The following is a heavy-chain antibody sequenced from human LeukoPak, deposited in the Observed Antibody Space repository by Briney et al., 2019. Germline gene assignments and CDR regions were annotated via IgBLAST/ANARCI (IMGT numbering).Heavy chain of an antibody. V-gene: IGHV3-30*02. Sequence: PGGSLRLSCAASGFTFSSYGMHWVRQAPGKGLEWVAFIRYDGSNKYYADSVKGRFTISRDNSKNTLYLQMNSLRAEDTAVYYCAKFGMSQLWLNADYTKREGVDYWGQGTLVTVSS. CDR1: GFTFSSYG. CDR3: AKFGMSQLWLNADYTKREGVDY. D-gene: IGHD5-18*01. CDR2: IRYDGSNK. J-gene: IGHJ4*02.